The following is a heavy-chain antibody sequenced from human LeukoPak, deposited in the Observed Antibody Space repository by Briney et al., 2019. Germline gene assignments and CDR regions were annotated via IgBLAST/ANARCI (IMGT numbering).Heavy chain of an antibody. D-gene: IGHD1-26*01. J-gene: IGHJ6*02. CDR2: IYSGGST. CDR3: ARDRVEWELSLTAYYYYGMDV. V-gene: IGHV3-53*01. Sequence: GGSLRLSCAASGLTFSSNYMSWVRQAQGKGLEWVSVIYSGGSTYYADSVKGRFTISRDNSKNTLYLQMNSLRAEDTAVYYCARDRVEWELSLTAYYYYGMDVWGQGTTVTVSS. CDR1: GLTFSSNY.